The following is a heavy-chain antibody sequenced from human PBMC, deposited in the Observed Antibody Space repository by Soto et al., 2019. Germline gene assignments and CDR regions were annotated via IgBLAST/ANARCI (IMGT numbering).Heavy chain of an antibody. CDR3: ARDSSGWSEGQFDY. Sequence: QVQLQESGPGLVKPSGTLSLTCAVSGGSISSSNWWRWVRQPPGKGLEWIGEIYHSGSTNYNPSLNSRVTISVDKSKNQFSLKLSSVTAAGTAVYYCARDSSGWSEGQFDYWGQGTLVTVSS. CDR2: IYHSGST. D-gene: IGHD6-19*01. CDR1: GGSISSSNW. V-gene: IGHV4-4*02. J-gene: IGHJ4*02.